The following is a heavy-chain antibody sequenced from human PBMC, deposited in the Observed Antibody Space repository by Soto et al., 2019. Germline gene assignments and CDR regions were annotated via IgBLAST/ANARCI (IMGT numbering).Heavy chain of an antibody. CDR2: IYYSGST. CDR3: ARDAPFCSGGSCYGGYFDD. J-gene: IGHJ4*02. CDR1: GGSISSYY. D-gene: IGHD2-15*01. V-gene: IGHV4-59*01. Sequence: SETLSLTCTVSGGSISSYYWSWIRQPPGKGLEWIGYIYYSGSTNYNPSLKSRVTISVDTSKNQFSLKLSSVTAADTAVYYCARDAPFCSGGSCYGGYFDDWGQGTLVTASS.